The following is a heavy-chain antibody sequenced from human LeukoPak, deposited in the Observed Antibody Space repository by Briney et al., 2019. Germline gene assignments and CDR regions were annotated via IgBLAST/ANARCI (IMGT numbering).Heavy chain of an antibody. CDR3: ITEPHDYGDFTFGY. D-gene: IGHD4-17*01. J-gene: IGHJ4*02. CDR1: ELAFKNVW. V-gene: IGHV3-15*01. Sequence: GGSLRLSCGASELAFKNVWMSWVRQAPGKGLEWVGRISSKSDGGTTDYAAPVKGRFTISRDDSTNTLSLQMSGLKAEDTALYFCITEPHDYGDFTFGYWGQRTLVTVSS. CDR2: ISSKSDGGTT.